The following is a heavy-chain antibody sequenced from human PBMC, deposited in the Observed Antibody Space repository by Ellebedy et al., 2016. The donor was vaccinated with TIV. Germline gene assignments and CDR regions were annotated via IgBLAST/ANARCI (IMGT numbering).Heavy chain of an antibody. Sequence: PGGSLRLSCAASGFTFSSYAMSWVRQAPGKGLEWVSTISNTGSRTYYADSVEGRFIISRDNSKKTLYLQMNSLRAEDTAVYYCARDRYSYGYYGMDVWGQGTTVTVSS. CDR3: ARDRYSYGYYGMDV. D-gene: IGHD5-18*01. J-gene: IGHJ6*02. CDR2: ISNTGSRT. CDR1: GFTFSSYA. V-gene: IGHV3-23*01.